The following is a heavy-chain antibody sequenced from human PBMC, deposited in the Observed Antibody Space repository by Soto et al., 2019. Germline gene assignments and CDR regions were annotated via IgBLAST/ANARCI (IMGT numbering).Heavy chain of an antibody. Sequence: QVQLVQSGAEVKKTGASVKVSCKASGYTFTSSGISWVRQAPGQGLEWMGWISAYNDNTHYAQKLQGRVTMTTDTSSCTAYRGLRSLRSEEMAVYFSGRDRSGAHYDFGSGYYYGYYRMDVWGQGTTLTVSS. D-gene: IGHD3-3*01. CDR2: ISAYNDNT. CDR3: GRDRSGAHYDFGSGYYYGYYRMDV. J-gene: IGHJ6*02. CDR1: GYTFTSSG. V-gene: IGHV1-18*03.